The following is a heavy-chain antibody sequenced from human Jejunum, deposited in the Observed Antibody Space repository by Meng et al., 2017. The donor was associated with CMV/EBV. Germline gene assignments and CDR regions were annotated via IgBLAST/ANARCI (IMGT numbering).Heavy chain of an antibody. J-gene: IGHJ4*02. V-gene: IGHV4-30-4*01. CDR1: GSAISSGDSC. CDR2: IYYSGIT. Sequence: VSGSAISSGDSCCSWIRQPPRRRLEWIGYIYYSGITYFNPSLKSRVTISVDTSKNQFSLKLTSVTVADTAVYYCARTVYSSSFIDYWGQGTLVTVSS. D-gene: IGHD6-13*01. CDR3: ARTVYSSSFIDY.